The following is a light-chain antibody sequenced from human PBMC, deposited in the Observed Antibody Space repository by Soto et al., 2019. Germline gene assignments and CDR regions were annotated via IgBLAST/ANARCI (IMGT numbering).Light chain of an antibody. CDR1: QSVSTN. Sequence: EIVMTQSPATLSVSPGERATLSCRASQSVSTNLAWYQQKPGQSPRLLIYGTSTRATGVPARFSGGGSGTEFTLTINSLQSEDFATYYCQQSYTTPLTFGGGTKVEIK. V-gene: IGKV3-15*01. J-gene: IGKJ4*01. CDR2: GTS. CDR3: QQSYTTPLT.